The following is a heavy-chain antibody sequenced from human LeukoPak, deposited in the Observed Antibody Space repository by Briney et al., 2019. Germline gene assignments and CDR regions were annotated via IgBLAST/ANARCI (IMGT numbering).Heavy chain of an antibody. V-gene: IGHV3-21*01. CDR1: EFTFRIFY. D-gene: IGHD2-2*01. J-gene: IGHJ5*02. Sequence: TGGSLRLSCAASEFTFRIFYMSWVRQAPGKGLEWVSTINSRSTYITYADSVKGRFTISSDNAKNSLYLQMNSLRAEDTAVYYCAKDGDCTTTSCYRGWFDPWGQGTLVTVSS. CDR3: AKDGDCTTTSCYRGWFDP. CDR2: INSRSTYI.